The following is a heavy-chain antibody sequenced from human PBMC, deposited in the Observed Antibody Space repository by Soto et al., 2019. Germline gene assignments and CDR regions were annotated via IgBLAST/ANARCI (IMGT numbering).Heavy chain of an antibody. D-gene: IGHD3-9*01. Sequence: ASVKVSCKVSGYTLTELSMHWVRQAPGKGLEWMGGFDPEDGETIYAQKFQGRVTMTEDTSTDTAYMELSSLRSEDTAVYYCATGGLRYFFWSRLFYYYYYGMDVWGQGTTVTVSS. J-gene: IGHJ6*02. V-gene: IGHV1-24*01. CDR3: ATGGLRYFFWSRLFYYYYYGMDV. CDR1: GYTLTELS. CDR2: FDPEDGET.